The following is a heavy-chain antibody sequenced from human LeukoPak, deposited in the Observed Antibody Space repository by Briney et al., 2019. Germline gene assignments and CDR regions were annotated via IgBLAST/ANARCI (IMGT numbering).Heavy chain of an antibody. J-gene: IGHJ4*02. Sequence: GASVKVSCKASGYTFTSYYMHWVRQAPGQGLEWMGIINPSGGSTSYAQKFQGRVTMTRDTSTSTVYMELSSLRCEDTAVYYCARDRVEWLLPDYWGQGTLVTVSS. D-gene: IGHD3-3*01. CDR1: GYTFTSYY. V-gene: IGHV1-46*01. CDR2: INPSGGST. CDR3: ARDRVEWLLPDY.